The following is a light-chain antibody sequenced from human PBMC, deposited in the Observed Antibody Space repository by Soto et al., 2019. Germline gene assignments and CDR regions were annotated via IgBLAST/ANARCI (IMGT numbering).Light chain of an antibody. CDR1: QDIRSD. CDR3: LQHNSYPFT. J-gene: IGKJ3*01. CDR2: AAS. Sequence: DIQMTQSPSSLSASLGDRVTMTVRASQDIRSDLGWFQQKPGKAPKRLIYAASTLESGVPSRFSGSRSGTEFTLTISSLQPEDFATYYCLQHNSYPFTFGPGTKVDIK. V-gene: IGKV1-17*01.